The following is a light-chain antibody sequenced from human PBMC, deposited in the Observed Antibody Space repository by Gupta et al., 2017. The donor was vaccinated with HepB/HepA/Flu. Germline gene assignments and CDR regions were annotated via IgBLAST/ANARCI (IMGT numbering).Light chain of an antibody. CDR2: GNS. CDR1: SPNIGAGYD. CDR3: QSYDSSLSGHVV. Sequence: QSVLTQPPSVSGAPGQSVTIPCTGSSPNIGAGYDVHWYQQLPGTAPKLLIYGNSNRPSGVPDRFSGSKSGTSASLAITGLQAEDEADYYCQSYDSSLSGHVVFGGGTKLTVL. J-gene: IGLJ2*01. V-gene: IGLV1-40*01.